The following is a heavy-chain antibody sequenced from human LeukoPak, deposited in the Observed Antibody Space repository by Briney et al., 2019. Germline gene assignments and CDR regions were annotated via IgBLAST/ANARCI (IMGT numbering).Heavy chain of an antibody. V-gene: IGHV1-18*01. CDR3: ARDVNYYDSSGWFDP. J-gene: IGHJ5*02. D-gene: IGHD3-22*01. CDR2: ISAYNGNT. Sequence: ASVKVSCKASGYTFTSYGIGWVRQAPGQGLEWMGWISAYNGNTNYAQKLQGRVTMTTDTSTSTAYMELRSLRSDDTAVYYCARDVNYYDSSGWFDPWGQGTLVTVSS. CDR1: GYTFTSYG.